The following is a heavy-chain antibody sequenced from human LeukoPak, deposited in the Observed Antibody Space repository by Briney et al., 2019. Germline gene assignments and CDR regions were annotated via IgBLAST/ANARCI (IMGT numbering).Heavy chain of an antibody. Sequence: GGSLRLSCAASGFTSSNYWMTWVRQAPGKGLELVANIKQDGSEKYYVDSVKGRFTISRDNAKNSLYLQMNSLRAEDTAVYYCARSIYGDYPYWGQGTLVTVSS. CDR2: IKQDGSEK. CDR3: ARSIYGDYPY. CDR1: GFTSSNYW. V-gene: IGHV3-7*01. D-gene: IGHD4-17*01. J-gene: IGHJ4*02.